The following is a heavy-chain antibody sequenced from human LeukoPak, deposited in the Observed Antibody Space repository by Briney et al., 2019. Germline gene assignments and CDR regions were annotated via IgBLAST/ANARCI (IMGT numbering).Heavy chain of an antibody. D-gene: IGHD3-10*01. CDR1: GGSISSYY. J-gene: IGHJ4*02. CDR2: IFYIGSS. CDR3: AKYIDSGASYYFDY. V-gene: IGHV4-59*01. Sequence: SETLSLTCTVSGGSISSYYWSWIRQSPGKGLEWIGYIFYIGSSNYNPSLKSRVTISVDTSKNQLSLTLTSVTAADTAVYFCAKYIDSGASYYFDYWGQGTLVTVSS.